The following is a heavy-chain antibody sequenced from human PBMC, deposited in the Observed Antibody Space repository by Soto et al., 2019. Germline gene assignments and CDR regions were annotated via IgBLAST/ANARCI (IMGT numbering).Heavy chain of an antibody. J-gene: IGHJ6*04. Sequence: QPLSLTCAISWDSVSINSAAWNWIRQSPSRGLEWLGRTYYSSKWYNDYAVSVKSRITINPDTSKNQFSLQLNSVTPEDTDLYYCARGSNQDSSSILYYYYGMDVWGERTTVTVSS. CDR3: ARGSNQDSSSILYYYYGMDV. D-gene: IGHD6-6*01. CDR1: WDSVSINSAA. V-gene: IGHV6-1*01. CDR2: TYYSSKWYN.